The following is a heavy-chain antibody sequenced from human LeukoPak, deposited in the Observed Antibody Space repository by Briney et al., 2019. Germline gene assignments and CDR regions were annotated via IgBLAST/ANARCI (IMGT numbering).Heavy chain of an antibody. CDR2: IYYSGST. D-gene: IGHD3-16*02. V-gene: IGHV4-59*08. CDR3: ASSSYYDYVWGSYRLDY. Sequence: SETLSLTCTVSGGSISSYYWSWIRQPPGEGLEWIGYIYYSGSTNYNPSLKSRVTISVDTSKNQFSLKLSSVTAADTAVYYCASSSYYDYVWGSYRLDYWGQGTLVTVSS. J-gene: IGHJ4*02. CDR1: GGSISSYY.